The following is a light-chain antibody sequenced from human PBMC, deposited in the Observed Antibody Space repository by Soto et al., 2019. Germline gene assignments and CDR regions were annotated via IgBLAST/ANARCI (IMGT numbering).Light chain of an antibody. CDR1: QSIDRW. V-gene: IGKV1-5*03. Sequence: DIQMTQYPPTVSASVGDRVTITCRASQSIDRWLAWYQQKPGKGPKILVYKASTLQSGVPSRFSGSGSGTEFTLTISNLQPDDFATYYCQQYDSYPLAFGGGTKVEIK. CDR2: KAS. J-gene: IGKJ4*01. CDR3: QQYDSYPLA.